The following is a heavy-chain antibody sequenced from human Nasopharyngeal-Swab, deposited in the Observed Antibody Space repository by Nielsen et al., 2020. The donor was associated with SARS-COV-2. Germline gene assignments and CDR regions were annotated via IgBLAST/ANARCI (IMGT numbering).Heavy chain of an antibody. Sequence: ASVKVSCKASGFTFTHYYIHWVRQAPGQGLEWMAIINPSGGSPTYAQRFQGRVTMTWDTSTGTVYMEISSLRFDDTAVYYCARDPMMCRSTSCAFDHWGQGTLVTVSS. CDR3: ARDPMMCRSTSCAFDH. CDR1: GFTFTHYY. J-gene: IGHJ4*02. D-gene: IGHD2-2*01. CDR2: INPSGGSP. V-gene: IGHV1-46*01.